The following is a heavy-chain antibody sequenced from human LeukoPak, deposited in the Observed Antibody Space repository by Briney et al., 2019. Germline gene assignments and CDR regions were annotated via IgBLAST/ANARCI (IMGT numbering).Heavy chain of an antibody. CDR1: GFTFSSYS. J-gene: IGHJ4*02. Sequence: GGPLRLSCAASGFTFSSYSMNWVRQAPGKGLAWVSSISSSSSYIYYADSVKGRFTISRDNAKNSLYLQMNSLRAEDTAVYYCARGPYYDSSPNYYFDYWGQGTLVTVSS. V-gene: IGHV3-21*01. CDR3: ARGPYYDSSPNYYFDY. CDR2: ISSSSSYI. D-gene: IGHD3-22*01.